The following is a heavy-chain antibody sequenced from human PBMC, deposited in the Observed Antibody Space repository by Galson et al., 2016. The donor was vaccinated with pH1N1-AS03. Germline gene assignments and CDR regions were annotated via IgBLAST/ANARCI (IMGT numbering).Heavy chain of an antibody. CDR2: ISGSSSYI. CDR1: GFTFSHYS. Sequence: SLRLSCAASGFTFSHYSMSWVRQAPGKGLEWVSSISGSSSYIYYADSVKGRFTISRHNAKNSVYLQMNSLRAEDTAVYYCAKDSNEYCSGGNCLAFDIWGQGTVVAVSS. J-gene: IGHJ3*02. V-gene: IGHV3-21*01. CDR3: AKDSNEYCSGGNCLAFDI. D-gene: IGHD2-15*01.